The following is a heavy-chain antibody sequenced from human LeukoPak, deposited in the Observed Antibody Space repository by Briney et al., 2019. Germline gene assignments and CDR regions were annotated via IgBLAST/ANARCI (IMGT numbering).Heavy chain of an antibody. CDR2: INPSGGST. D-gene: IGHD2-15*01. CDR1: GYTFTSYD. J-gene: IGHJ4*02. V-gene: IGHV1-46*01. Sequence: ASVKVSCKASGYTFTSYDINWVRQAPGQGLEWMGIINPSGGSTSYAQKFQGRVTMTRDTSTSTVYMELSSLRSEDTAVYYCAREGSWGSALILVFDYWGQGTLVTVSS. CDR3: AREGSWGSALILVFDY.